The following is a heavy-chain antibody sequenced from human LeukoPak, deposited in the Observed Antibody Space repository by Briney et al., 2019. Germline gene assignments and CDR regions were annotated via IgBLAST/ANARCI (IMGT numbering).Heavy chain of an antibody. CDR2: ITTGGTST. V-gene: IGHV3-48*03. CDR3: VVHSATSCY. CDR1: GFTFSSYE. J-gene: IGHJ4*02. Sequence: GGSLRLSCATSGFTFSSYEMNWVRQAPGKGLEWISYITTGGTSTYYADSVKGRFTISRDNGKTALSLQMNSLRAEDTAVYYCVVHSATSCYWGQGTLVTVSS. D-gene: IGHD1-26*01.